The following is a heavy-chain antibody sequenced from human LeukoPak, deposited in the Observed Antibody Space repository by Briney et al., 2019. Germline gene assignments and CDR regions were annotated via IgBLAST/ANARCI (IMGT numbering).Heavy chain of an antibody. Sequence: SQTLSLTCTVSGGSISSGDYYWSWIRQPPGKGLEWIGYIYYRGSTYYNPSLKSRVTISVDTSKNQFSLKLSSVTAADTAVYYCARLIQLWLYPYFDYWGQGTLVTVSS. CDR2: IYYRGST. CDR1: GGSISSGDYY. CDR3: ARLIQLWLYPYFDY. V-gene: IGHV4-30-4*08. D-gene: IGHD5-18*01. J-gene: IGHJ4*02.